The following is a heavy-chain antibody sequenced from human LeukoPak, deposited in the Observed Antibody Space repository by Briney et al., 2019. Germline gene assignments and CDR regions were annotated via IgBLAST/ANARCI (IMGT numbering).Heavy chain of an antibody. CDR2: INSDGTAA. D-gene: IGHD1-26*01. J-gene: IGHJ3*02. CDR3: ARVKWELSDAFDI. V-gene: IGHV3-74*01. Sequence: GGSLRLSCAASGLTFSSYWIHWVRQAPGKGLVWVSRINSDGTAANYADSVKGRFTISRDNAKNTLYLQMNSLRAEDTAVYYCARVKWELSDAFDIWGQGTMVTVSS. CDR1: GLTFSSYW.